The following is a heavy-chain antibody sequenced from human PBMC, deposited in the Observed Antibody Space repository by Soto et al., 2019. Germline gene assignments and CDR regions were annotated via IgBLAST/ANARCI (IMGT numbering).Heavy chain of an antibody. CDR3: ARGRGATSGDAFDI. CDR1: GGSISSGGYS. J-gene: IGHJ3*02. Sequence: QLQLQESGSGLVKPSQTLSLTCAVSGGSISSGGYSWSWIRQPPGKGLEWIGYIYHSGSTYYNPSLKRRVTISVDRSKNQFSLKLSSVTAADTAVYYCARGRGATSGDAFDIWGQATMVTVSS. CDR2: IYHSGST. D-gene: IGHD2-15*01. V-gene: IGHV4-30-2*01.